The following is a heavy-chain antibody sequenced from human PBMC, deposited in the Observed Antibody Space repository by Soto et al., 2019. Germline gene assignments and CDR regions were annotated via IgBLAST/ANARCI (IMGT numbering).Heavy chain of an antibody. D-gene: IGHD3-22*01. Sequence: SETLSLTCTVSGGSISSSSYCWGWIRQPPGKGLEWIGSIYYSGSTYYNPSLKSRVTISVDTSKNQFSLKLSSVTAADTAVYYCARLRTMTARFDPWGQGTLVTVSS. CDR2: IYYSGST. J-gene: IGHJ5*02. CDR3: ARLRTMTARFDP. CDR1: GGSISSSSYC. V-gene: IGHV4-39*01.